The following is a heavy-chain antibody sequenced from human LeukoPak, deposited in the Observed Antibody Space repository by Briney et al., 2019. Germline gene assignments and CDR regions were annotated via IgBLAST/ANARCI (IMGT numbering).Heavy chain of an antibody. CDR2: VSYDGNDK. CDR1: GFTFTRYA. Sequence: GGSLRLSCVASGFTFTRYAMHWVRQAPGKGLEWVTVVSYDGNDKYYADSVKGRFTMSRHNSKNTVYLQMNSLRAEDTAVYYCARDDALATDGFDSWGQGTLVTVSS. J-gene: IGHJ4*02. V-gene: IGHV3-30*04. CDR3: ARDDALATDGFDS. D-gene: IGHD5-24*01.